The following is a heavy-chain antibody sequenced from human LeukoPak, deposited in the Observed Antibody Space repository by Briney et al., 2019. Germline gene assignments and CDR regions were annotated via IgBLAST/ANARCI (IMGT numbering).Heavy chain of an antibody. CDR1: GYTFTGYY. V-gene: IGHV1-2*02. Sequence: ASVKVSCKASGYTFTGYYMHWVRQAPGQGLEWMGWINPNSGGTNYAQKFQGRVTMTRDTSISTAYMELNRLRSDDTAVYYCARPPKLRYSGSYDDAFDIWGQGTMVTVSS. D-gene: IGHD1-26*01. J-gene: IGHJ3*02. CDR2: INPNSGGT. CDR3: ARPPKLRYSGSYDDAFDI.